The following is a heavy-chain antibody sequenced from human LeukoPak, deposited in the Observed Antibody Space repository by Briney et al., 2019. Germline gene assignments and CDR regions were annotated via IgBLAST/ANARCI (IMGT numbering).Heavy chain of an antibody. D-gene: IGHD3-9*01. CDR1: GYTFSSYA. CDR3: ARAVFYRGYFDWTTGPNIPFDP. Sequence: ASLKLSCTASGYTFSSYAMHWVRQAPGQGLEWMGWINDGNSNTYYSHNLKGRVTITRDTSARTAYMELSSLRSQDTAVYYCARAVFYRGYFDWTTGPNIPFDPWGQGTLVTVSS. CDR2: INDGNSNT. J-gene: IGHJ5*02. V-gene: IGHV1-3*01.